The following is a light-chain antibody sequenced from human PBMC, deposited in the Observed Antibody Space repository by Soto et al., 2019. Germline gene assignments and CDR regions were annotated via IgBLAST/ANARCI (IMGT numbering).Light chain of an antibody. J-gene: IGKJ2*01. V-gene: IGKV1-5*03. CDR1: QSISTW. CDR3: QHYNGYPHT. CDR2: KAS. Sequence: DIQMTQSPSTLSASVGDRVTITCRGSQSISTWLAWYQQKPGKAPKLLIYKASSLRNGVPSRFSGSGSGTEFTLTIYSLQPDDFASYYCQHYNGYPHTFGQGTKLEIK.